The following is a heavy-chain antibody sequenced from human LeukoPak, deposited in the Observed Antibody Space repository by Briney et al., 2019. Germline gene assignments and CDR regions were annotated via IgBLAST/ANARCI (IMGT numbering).Heavy chain of an antibody. CDR3: ARDDLPSFGSWYDVSTYWFDP. D-gene: IGHD6-13*01. CDR1: GYTFTSYG. CDR2: ISAYNGNT. V-gene: IGHV1-18*01. Sequence: ASVKVSCKASGYTFTSYGISWVRQAPGQGLEWMGWISAYNGNTNYAQKLQGRVTMTTDTSTSTAYMELRSLRSDDTAVYYCARDDLPSFGSWYDVSTYWFDPWGQGTLVTVSS. J-gene: IGHJ5*02.